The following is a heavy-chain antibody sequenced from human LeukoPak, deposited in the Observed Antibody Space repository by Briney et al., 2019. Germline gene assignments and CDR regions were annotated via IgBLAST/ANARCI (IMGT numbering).Heavy chain of an antibody. V-gene: IGHV1-8*01. CDR2: INPNSGNT. CDR3: ARSLGTYWGKDFLNWFDP. CDR1: EYTFTNYD. Sequence: ASVQVSCKASEYTFTNYDINWVRQATGQGLEWMGWINPNSGNTGYTQKFQGRVTMTRNTSLSTAYMELTSLKSEDTAVYYCARSLGTYWGKDFLNWFDPWGQGTLVTVSS. D-gene: IGHD3-16*01. J-gene: IGHJ5*02.